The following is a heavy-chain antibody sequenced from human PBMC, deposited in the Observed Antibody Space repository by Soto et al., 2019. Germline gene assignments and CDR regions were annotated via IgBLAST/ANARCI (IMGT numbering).Heavy chain of an antibody. J-gene: IGHJ4*02. CDR3: AMAGELYYFDY. CDR2: ISSSGSST. V-gene: IGHV3-23*01. CDR1: GFTFSHYA. D-gene: IGHD1-26*01. Sequence: EVQLLESGGGLVQPGGSLRLSCAASGFTFSHYAMSWVRQAPGKGLEWVSSISSSGSSTCYADSVKGRVTISTDHSKNILYLQMDNLRVEDTAIYYCAMAGELYYFDYRGQGTLVSVSS.